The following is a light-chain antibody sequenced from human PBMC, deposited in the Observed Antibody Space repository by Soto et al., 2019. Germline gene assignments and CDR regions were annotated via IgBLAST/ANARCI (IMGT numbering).Light chain of an antibody. J-gene: IGKJ2*01. CDR1: QDTRNY. Sequence: DIHVTQSPPSLSASVGDRVTVTFRATQDTRNYLNWYQVKPGKAPKLLIYDGSNLEIGVPSRFGGSASGTDFTFTISGRQLEDVATYYCQQYESLPYTFGQGTKVDIK. CDR3: QQYESLPYT. CDR2: DGS. V-gene: IGKV1-33*01.